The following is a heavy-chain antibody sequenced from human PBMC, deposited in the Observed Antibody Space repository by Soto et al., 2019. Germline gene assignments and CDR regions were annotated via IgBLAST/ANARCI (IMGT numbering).Heavy chain of an antibody. CDR1: GFTFSSYS. CDR2: ISSSSSTI. D-gene: IGHD3-3*01. J-gene: IGHJ3*02. V-gene: IGHV3-48*01. CDR3: ARSTLYDFWSGYLEGAFDI. Sequence: PGGSLRLSCAASGFTFSSYSMNWVRQAPGKGLEWVSYISSSSSTIYYADSVKGRFTISRDNAKNSLYLQMNSLRAEDTAVYYCARSTLYDFWSGYLEGAFDIWGQGTMVTVSS.